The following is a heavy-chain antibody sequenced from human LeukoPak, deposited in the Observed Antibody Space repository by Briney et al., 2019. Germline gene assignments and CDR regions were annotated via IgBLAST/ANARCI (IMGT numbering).Heavy chain of an antibody. D-gene: IGHD2-15*01. Sequence: SETLSLTCTVSGGSISSYYWSWIRQPAGKGLEWIARIYTSGSTYYNPSLKSRVTISVDTSKNQFSLKLSSVTAADTAVYYCARHGCGSRRCGFGYWGQGTLVTVSS. J-gene: IGHJ4*02. CDR1: GGSISSYY. CDR3: ARHGCGSRRCGFGY. CDR2: IYTSGST. V-gene: IGHV4-4*07.